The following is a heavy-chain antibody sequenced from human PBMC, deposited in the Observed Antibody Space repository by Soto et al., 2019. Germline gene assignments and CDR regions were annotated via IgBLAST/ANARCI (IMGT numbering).Heavy chain of an antibody. CDR3: AREQYNWKL. CDR1: GVYITNYY. CDR2: VYHTGNT. D-gene: IGHD1-20*01. Sequence: PSETRSLTCRVSGVYITNYYWTWIRHSPGKGLEWIGYVYHTGNTYYNPSLRSRVTISLDTSKNQVSLRLRSVTAADTAVYYCAREQYNWKLWGQGTLVTVSS. J-gene: IGHJ4*02. V-gene: IGHV4-59*01.